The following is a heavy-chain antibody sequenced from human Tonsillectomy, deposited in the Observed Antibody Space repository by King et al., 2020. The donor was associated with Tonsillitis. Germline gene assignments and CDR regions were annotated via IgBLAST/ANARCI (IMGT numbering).Heavy chain of an antibody. CDR1: GGSISSGGNS. J-gene: IGHJ3*02. D-gene: IGHD4-17*01. CDR2: IYHSVST. Sequence: LQLQESGSGLVKPSQTLSLTCAVSGGSISSGGNSWNWIRQPPGKGLEWIGYIYHSVSTSYNPSLKSRATISVARSKNQFSLKLSPVTAADTAVYYCARGNYGDYKAPDAFDIWGQGTMVTVSS. CDR3: ARGNYGDYKAPDAFDI. V-gene: IGHV4-30-2*01.